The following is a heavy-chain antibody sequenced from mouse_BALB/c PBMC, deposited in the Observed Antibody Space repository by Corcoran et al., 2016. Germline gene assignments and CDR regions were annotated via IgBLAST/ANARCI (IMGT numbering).Heavy chain of an antibody. CDR3: AREPMAMYY. J-gene: IGHJ4*01. D-gene: IGHD1-1*02. CDR1: GYTFTNYG. CDR2: INSYPGEP. Sequence: QIQLVQSGPELKKPGETVKISCKASGYTFTNYGMNWVKQAPGKGLKWMGWINSYPGEPTYAEDFKGRFAFSLETSASTAYLQVNNLKNEDTATYVDAREPMAMYYWGQGTSVTVSS. V-gene: IGHV9-3-1*01.